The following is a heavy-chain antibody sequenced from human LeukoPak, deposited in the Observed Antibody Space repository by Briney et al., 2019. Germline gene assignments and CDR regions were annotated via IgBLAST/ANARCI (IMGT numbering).Heavy chain of an antibody. CDR3: ARLTYGDGDY. Sequence: PGGSLRLSCAASGFTFSSYAMSWVRQAPGKGLEWVSVIYSGGSTYYADSVKGRFTISRDNSKNTLYLQMNSLRAEDTAVYYCARLTYGDGDYWGQGTLVTVSS. D-gene: IGHD4-17*01. V-gene: IGHV3-66*01. CDR1: GFTFSSYA. CDR2: IYSGGST. J-gene: IGHJ4*02.